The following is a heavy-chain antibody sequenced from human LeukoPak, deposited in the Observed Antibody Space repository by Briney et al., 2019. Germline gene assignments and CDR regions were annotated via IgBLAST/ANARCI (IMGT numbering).Heavy chain of an antibody. CDR3: ARYGGSGWVIDN. CDR1: GGSISTS. Sequence: PSETLSLTCTVSGGSISTSWTWIRQPPGKGLEWIGYIYYTGATSYNPSLKRRVIISVDTSKKQFSLKLTSVTAADTAAYYCARYGGSGWVIDNWGQGTLVTVSS. J-gene: IGHJ4*02. CDR2: IYYTGAT. D-gene: IGHD6-19*01. V-gene: IGHV4-59*08.